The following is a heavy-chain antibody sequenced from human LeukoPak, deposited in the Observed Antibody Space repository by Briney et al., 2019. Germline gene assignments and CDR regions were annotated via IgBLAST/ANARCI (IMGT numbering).Heavy chain of an antibody. J-gene: IGHJ4*02. D-gene: IGHD4-17*01. V-gene: IGHV1-8*01. CDR2: MNPNSGNT. CDR3: ARGLLWYGDYDEGNY. Sequence: ASVKVSCKASGYTFTSYDINWVRQATGQGLEWMGRMNPNSGNTGYAQKFQGRVTMTRNTSISTAYMELSSLRSEDTAVYYYARGLLWYGDYDEGNYWGQGTLVTVSS. CDR1: GYTFTSYD.